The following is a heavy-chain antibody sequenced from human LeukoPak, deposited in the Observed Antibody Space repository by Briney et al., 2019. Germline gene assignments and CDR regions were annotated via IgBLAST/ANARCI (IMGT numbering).Heavy chain of an antibody. Sequence: KTGGSLRLSCAASGFTFSSYNMHWVRQAPGKGLEWVSSISSGSSYIYYADSVKGRFTISRDNAKNSLYLQMNSLAADDTAVYYCARGGAVDYDCWSGYWLDYWGQGSLVTLPS. J-gene: IGHJ4*02. CDR3: ARGGAVDYDCWSGYWLDY. D-gene: IGHD3-3*01. V-gene: IGHV3-21*01. CDR2: ISSGSSYI. CDR1: GFTFSSYN.